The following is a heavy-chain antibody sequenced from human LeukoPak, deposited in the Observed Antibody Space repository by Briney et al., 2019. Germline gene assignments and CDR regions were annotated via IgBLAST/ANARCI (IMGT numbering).Heavy chain of an antibody. CDR2: INPNSGGT. CDR3: ARESYGDYVFDY. D-gene: IGHD4-17*01. CDR1: GYTFTGYY. Sequence: ASVKVSCKASGYTFTGYYMHWVRQAPGQRLEWMGWINPNSGGTNYAQKFQGRVTMTRDTSISTAYMELSRLRSDDTAVYYCARESYGDYVFDYWGQGTLVTVSS. J-gene: IGHJ4*02. V-gene: IGHV1-2*02.